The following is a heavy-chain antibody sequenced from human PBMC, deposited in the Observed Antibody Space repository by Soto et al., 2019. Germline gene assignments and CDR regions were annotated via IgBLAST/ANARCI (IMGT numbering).Heavy chain of an antibody. Sequence: ASVEVSCKASGYTFTSYGISWVRQAPGQGLEWMGWISAYNGNTNYAQKLQGRVTLTTDTSTSTAYMELRSLRSDDTAVYYCARDRYCSSTSCYTTMIHWFDPWGQGTLVTVSS. J-gene: IGHJ5*02. CDR2: ISAYNGNT. D-gene: IGHD2-2*02. CDR3: ARDRYCSSTSCYTTMIHWFDP. V-gene: IGHV1-18*04. CDR1: GYTFTSYG.